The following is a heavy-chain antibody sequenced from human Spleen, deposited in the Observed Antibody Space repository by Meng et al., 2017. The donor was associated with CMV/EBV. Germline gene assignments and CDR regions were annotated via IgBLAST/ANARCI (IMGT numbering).Heavy chain of an antibody. CDR3: ARGDRIQLWFPFDY. J-gene: IGHJ4*02. Sequence: AVYGGSFSDYYWSWIRQPPGKGLEWIGEIDHSGSTNYNSSLKSRVTISVDTSKNHFSLKLSSVTAADTAVYYCARGDRIQLWFPFDYWGQGTLVTVSS. V-gene: IGHV4-34*01. D-gene: IGHD5-18*01. CDR1: GGSFSDYY. CDR2: IDHSGST.